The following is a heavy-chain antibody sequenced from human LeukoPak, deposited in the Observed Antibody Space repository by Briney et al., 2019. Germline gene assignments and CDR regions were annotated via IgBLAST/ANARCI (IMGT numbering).Heavy chain of an antibody. CDR2: MNPNSGNT. CDR3: ARAGGLYYYDSSGFAFDI. V-gene: IGHV1-8*01. J-gene: IGHJ3*02. Sequence: ASVKVSCKASGYTFTSYDTNWVRQATGQGLEWMGWMNPNSGNTGYAQKFQGRVTTTRNTSISTAYMELSSLRSEDTAVYYCARAGGLYYYDSSGFAFDIWGQGTMVTVSS. D-gene: IGHD3-22*01. CDR1: GYTFTSYD.